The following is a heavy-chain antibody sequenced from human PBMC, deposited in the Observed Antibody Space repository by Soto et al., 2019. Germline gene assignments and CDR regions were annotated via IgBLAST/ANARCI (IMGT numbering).Heavy chain of an antibody. J-gene: IGHJ6*02. D-gene: IGHD5-12*01. V-gene: IGHV1-69*12. CDR1: GGTFSSYA. CDR3: ASSVATYYYYGMDV. CDR2: IIPIFGTA. Sequence: QVQLVQSGAEVKKPGSSVKVSCKASGGTFSSYAISWVRQAPGQGLEWMGGIIPIFGTANYAQKFQGRVTIXAXEXXSTAYMELSSLRSEDTAVYYCASSVATYYYYGMDVWGQGTTVTVSS.